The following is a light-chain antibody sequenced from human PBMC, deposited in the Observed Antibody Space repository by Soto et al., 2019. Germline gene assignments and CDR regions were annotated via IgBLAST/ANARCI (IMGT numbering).Light chain of an antibody. CDR1: QDINIY. Sequence: DIQMTQSPSSLFASVGDRVTITCQATQDINIYLNWYQQKPGKAPNLLIYDASNLEIGVPSRFSGSGSGTHFTFTISSLQTKDIGTYYCQQYDILPITFGRGTRLVIK. V-gene: IGKV1-33*01. CDR3: QQYDILPIT. J-gene: IGKJ5*01. CDR2: DAS.